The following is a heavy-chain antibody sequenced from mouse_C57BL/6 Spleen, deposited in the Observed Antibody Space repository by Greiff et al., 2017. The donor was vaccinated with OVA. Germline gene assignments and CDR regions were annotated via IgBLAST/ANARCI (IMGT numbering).Heavy chain of an antibody. J-gene: IGHJ4*01. D-gene: IGHD2-4*01. Sequence: VKLQQPGTELVKPGASVKLSCKASGYTFTSYWMHWVKQRPGQGLEWIGNINPSNGGTNYNEKFKSKATLTVDKSSSTAYMQLSSLTSEDSAVYYCARSVVYYDYGSNAMDYWGQGTSVTVSS. CDR3: ARSVVYYDYGSNAMDY. CDR2: INPSNGGT. V-gene: IGHV1-53*01. CDR1: GYTFTSYW.